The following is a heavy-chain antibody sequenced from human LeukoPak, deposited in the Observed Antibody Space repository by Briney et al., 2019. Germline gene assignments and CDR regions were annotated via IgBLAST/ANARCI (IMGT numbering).Heavy chain of an antibody. D-gene: IGHD1-26*01. CDR3: ARKREGATTGIDY. V-gene: IGHV4-39*07. CDR1: GVSISSTNSY. J-gene: IGHJ4*02. Sequence: SETLSLTCTVSGVSISSTNSYWGWIRQSPRTGLEWIRNIYSSGGTYYNPSLKSRVTISIDTSENQFSLKLTSVTAADTAVYYCARKREGATTGIDYWGQGTLVTVSS. CDR2: IYSSGGT.